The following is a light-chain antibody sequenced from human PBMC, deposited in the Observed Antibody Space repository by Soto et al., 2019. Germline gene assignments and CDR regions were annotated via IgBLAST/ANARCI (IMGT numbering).Light chain of an antibody. V-gene: IGKV3-20*01. CDR1: QSVSSSS. J-gene: IGKJ4*01. Sequence: PGERATLSCRASQSVSSSSLAWYQQKPGQAPRLLIYGASSRATGIPARFSGSGSQTDFTLTISRLEPEDFAVYYCQQYANSPLTFGGGTKVDIK. CDR2: GAS. CDR3: QQYANSPLT.